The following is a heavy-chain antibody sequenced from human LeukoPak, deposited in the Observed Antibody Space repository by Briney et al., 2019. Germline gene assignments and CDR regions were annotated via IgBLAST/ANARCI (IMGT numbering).Heavy chain of an antibody. V-gene: IGHV4-31*03. Sequence: PSQTLSLTCTVSGGSISSGGYYWSWIRQHPGKGLAWIGYIYYSGSTYYNPSLKSRVTISVDTSKNQFSLKLSSVTAADTAVYYCARRPRSYSSSWIDYWGQGTLVTVSS. J-gene: IGHJ4*02. CDR2: IYYSGST. D-gene: IGHD6-13*01. CDR3: ARRPRSYSSSWIDY. CDR1: GGSISSGGYY.